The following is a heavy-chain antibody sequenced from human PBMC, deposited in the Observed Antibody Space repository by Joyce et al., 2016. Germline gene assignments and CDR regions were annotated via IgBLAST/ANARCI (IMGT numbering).Heavy chain of an antibody. J-gene: IGHJ3*02. CDR3: VRELGPFNGFDI. CDR1: GFIFSNYG. V-gene: IGHV3-33*01. D-gene: IGHD2-8*01. Sequence: QVQLVESGGGVVQPGRSLRLSCVASGFIFSNYGMHWVRQAPGKGLEWVAGIWREANNMYYADSVKGRFTLSRDNSKNTMNLQMNSLRVEDSALYYCVRELGPFNGFDIWGQGTLVSVSA. CDR2: IWREANNM.